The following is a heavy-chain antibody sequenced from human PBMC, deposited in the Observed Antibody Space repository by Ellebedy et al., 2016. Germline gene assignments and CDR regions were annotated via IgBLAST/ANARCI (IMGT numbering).Heavy chain of an antibody. CDR2: ISSSSSTI. D-gene: IGHD6-13*01. CDR3: ARGRRSSYYYYGMDV. J-gene: IGHJ6*02. Sequence: GESLKISXAASGFTFSSYSMNWVRQAPGKGLEWVSYISSSSSTIYYADSVKGRFTISRDNAKNSLYLQMNSLRDEDTAVYYCARGRRSSYYYYGMDVWGQGTTVTVSS. V-gene: IGHV3-48*02. CDR1: GFTFSSYS.